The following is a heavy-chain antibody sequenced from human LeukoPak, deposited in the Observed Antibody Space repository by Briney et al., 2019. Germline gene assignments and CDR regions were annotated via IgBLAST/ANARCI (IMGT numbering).Heavy chain of an antibody. V-gene: IGHV4-61*02. D-gene: IGHD6-6*01. CDR2: IYTSGST. J-gene: IGHJ5*02. Sequence: PSQTLSLTCTVSGGSISSGSYYWSWIRQPAGKGLEWIGRIYTSGSTNYNPSLKSRVTISVDTSKNQFSMKLSSVTAADTAVYYCARDPRIADRPGWFDPWGQGTLVTVSS. CDR3: ARDPRIADRPGWFDP. CDR1: GGSISSGSYY.